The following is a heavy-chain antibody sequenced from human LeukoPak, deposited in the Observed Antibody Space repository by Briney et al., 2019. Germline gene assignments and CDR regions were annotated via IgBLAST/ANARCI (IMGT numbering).Heavy chain of an antibody. Sequence: GASVKVSCKASGYTFTSYGISWVRQAPGQGLEWMGRINLNSGATNYAQKFQGRVTMTRDTSISTAYMELSRLRSDDTAVYYCARGYSGYDYVFSYWGQGTLVTVSS. CDR2: INLNSGAT. D-gene: IGHD5-12*01. CDR1: GYTFTSYG. CDR3: ARGYSGYDYVFSY. J-gene: IGHJ4*02. V-gene: IGHV1-2*06.